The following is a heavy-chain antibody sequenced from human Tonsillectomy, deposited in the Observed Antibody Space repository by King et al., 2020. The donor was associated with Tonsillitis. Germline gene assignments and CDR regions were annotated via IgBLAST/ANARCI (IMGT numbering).Heavy chain of an antibody. CDR2: ISWNSGNI. J-gene: IGHJ6*03. Sequence: VQLVESGGGLVQPGRSLRLSCAASGITFDDYAMHWVRQAPGKGLEWVSSISWNSGNIGYADSVKGRFTISRDNAKNSLYLEMNSLRAEDTALYYCSKDIGGGPDYYYKDVWGKGTTVTVSS. V-gene: IGHV3-9*01. CDR3: SKDIGGGPDYYYKDV. D-gene: IGHD3-16*01. CDR1: GITFDDYA.